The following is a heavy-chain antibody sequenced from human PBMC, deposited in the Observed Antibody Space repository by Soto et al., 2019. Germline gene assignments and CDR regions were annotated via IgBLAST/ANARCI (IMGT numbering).Heavy chain of an antibody. CDR2: INHSGST. V-gene: IGHV4-34*01. Sequence: SETLSLTCAVYGGSFSGYYWSWIRQPPGKGLEWIGEINHSGSTNYNPSLKSRVTISVDTSKNQFSLKLSSVTAADTAVYYCARIRVSGYNWFDPWGQGTLVTVSS. CDR3: ARIRVSGYNWFDP. J-gene: IGHJ5*02. CDR1: GGSFSGYY.